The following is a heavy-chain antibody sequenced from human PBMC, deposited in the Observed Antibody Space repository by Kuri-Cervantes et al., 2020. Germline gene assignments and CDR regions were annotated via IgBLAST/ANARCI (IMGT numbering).Heavy chain of an antibody. CDR1: GYTFTSYA. CDR2: INTNTGNP. D-gene: IGHD3-22*01. Sequence: ASVKVSCKASGYTFTSYAMNWVRQAPGQGLEWMGWINTNTGNPTYAQGFTGRFVFSLDTSVSTAYLQISSLMAEDTAVYYCARVYYDSSGYYKKYNWFDPWGQGTLVTVSS. CDR3: ARVYYDSSGYYKKYNWFDP. V-gene: IGHV7-4-1*02. J-gene: IGHJ5*02.